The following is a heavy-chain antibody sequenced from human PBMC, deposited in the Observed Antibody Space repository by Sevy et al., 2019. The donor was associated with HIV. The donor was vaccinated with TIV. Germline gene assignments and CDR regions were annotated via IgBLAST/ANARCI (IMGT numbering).Heavy chain of an antibody. CDR2: IKQDGSER. CDR3: ARRYFDL. V-gene: IGHV3-7*01. J-gene: IGHJ2*01. Sequence: GGSLRLSCAGSGFLFSSYWMSWVRQAPGKGLEWVANIKQDGSERHYVDSVKGRFTISRDNAKNSLYLQMNSLRAEDTAVYYCARRYFDLWGRSTLVTVSS. CDR1: GFLFSSYW.